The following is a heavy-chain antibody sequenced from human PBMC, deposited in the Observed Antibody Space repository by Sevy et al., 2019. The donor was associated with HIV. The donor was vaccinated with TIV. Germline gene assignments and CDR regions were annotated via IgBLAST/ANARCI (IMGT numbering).Heavy chain of an antibody. V-gene: IGHV3-23*01. CDR1: GFKFDNYD. Sequence: GGSLRLSCAASGFKFDNYDFSWVRQAPGKGLEWVSGFSGTDGSGTDGTTDYTDSVKGRFIISRDNSKNTLYLEMNILRVEDTAVYYCATADRYSSVWYSRGEPFDYWGQGTLVTVSS. D-gene: IGHD6-13*01. J-gene: IGHJ4*02. CDR3: ATADRYSSVWYSRGEPFDY. CDR2: FSGTDGSGTDGTT.